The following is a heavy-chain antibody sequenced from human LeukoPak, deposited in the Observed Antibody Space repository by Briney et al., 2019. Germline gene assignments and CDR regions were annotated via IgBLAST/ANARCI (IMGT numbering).Heavy chain of an antibody. V-gene: IGHV4-39*07. D-gene: IGHD3-10*01. CDR3: ARERGYYGSGTHLIWFDP. Sequence: PSETLSLTCTVSGGSISSSSYYWGWIRQPPGKGLEWIGSIYYSGSTYCNPSLKSRVTISVDTSKNQFSLKLSSVTAADTAVYYCARERGYYGSGTHLIWFDPWGQGTLVTVSS. CDR2: IYYSGST. CDR1: GGSISSSSYY. J-gene: IGHJ5*02.